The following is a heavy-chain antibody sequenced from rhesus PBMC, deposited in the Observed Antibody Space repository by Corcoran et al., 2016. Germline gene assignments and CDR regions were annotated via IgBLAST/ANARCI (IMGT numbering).Heavy chain of an antibody. CDR2: ITYSGST. V-gene: IGHV4-122*02. Sequence: QVQLQESGPGLVKPSETLSLTCAVSGGSISSGYYYWSWLRQPPGKGLEWSGYITYSGSTSYNPSLKSRVTISRDTSKNQFALKLSSVTAADTAVYYCASEFGLVSLDYWGQGVLVTVSS. CDR1: GGSISSGYYY. D-gene: IGHD3-3*01. J-gene: IGHJ4*01. CDR3: ASEFGLVSLDY.